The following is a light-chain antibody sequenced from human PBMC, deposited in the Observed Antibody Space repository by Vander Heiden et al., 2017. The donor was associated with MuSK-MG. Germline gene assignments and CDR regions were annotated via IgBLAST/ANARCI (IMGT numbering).Light chain of an antibody. CDR2: DAS. CDR3: QQLSNWPPLT. CDR1: QSVSSY. Sequence: EIVLTQSPATLSLSPGERATLSCRASQSVSSYLAWYQQKPGQAPRLLIYDASNRATGTPARFSGSGYGTDFTLTISIREPEDFAVYYCQQLSNWPPLTFGGGTKVEIK. V-gene: IGKV3-11*01. J-gene: IGKJ4*01.